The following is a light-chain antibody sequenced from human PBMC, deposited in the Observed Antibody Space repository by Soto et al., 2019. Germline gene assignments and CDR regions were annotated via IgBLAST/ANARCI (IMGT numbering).Light chain of an antibody. Sequence: EIVLTQSPATLSLSPGERATLSCRASQSVTSSNLAWYQQKPGQAPRLLMHGASNRATGIPTRFSGSGSGREFTLTISSLESEDFAVYYCQQRDDWPLTFGRGTKVDIK. J-gene: IGKJ4*01. CDR2: GAS. CDR1: QSVTSSN. CDR3: QQRDDWPLT. V-gene: IGKV3-11*02.